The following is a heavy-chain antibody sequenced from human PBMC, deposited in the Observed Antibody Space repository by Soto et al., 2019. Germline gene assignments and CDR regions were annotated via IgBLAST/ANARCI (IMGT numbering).Heavy chain of an antibody. CDR2: INPGNDNT. CDR1: GGTFSSYA. CDR3: ARGGYYDSSGSRNYHYYGMNV. Sequence: SVKVSCKASGGTFSSYAISWVRQAPGQGLEWMGGINPGNDNTNYSEKFQGRVTITRDTSASTVYMELSSLRSDDTAMYYCARGGYYDSSGSRNYHYYGMNVWGQGTTVTVSS. J-gene: IGHJ6*02. D-gene: IGHD3-22*01. V-gene: IGHV1-69*10.